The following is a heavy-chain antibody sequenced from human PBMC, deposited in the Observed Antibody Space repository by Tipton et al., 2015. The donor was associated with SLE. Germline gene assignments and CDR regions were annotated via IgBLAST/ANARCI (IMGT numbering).Heavy chain of an antibody. CDR3: ARACTLGGDCYRDAFDI. V-gene: IGHV4-61*10. D-gene: IGHD2-21*02. CDR2: IYYSGST. Sequence: TLSLTCTVSGGSISSGSYYWSWIRQPAGKGLEWIGYIYYSGSTNYNPSLKSRVTISVDTSKNQFSLKLSSVTAADTAVYYCARACTLGGDCYRDAFDIWGQGTMVTVSS. CDR1: GGSISSGSYY. J-gene: IGHJ3*02.